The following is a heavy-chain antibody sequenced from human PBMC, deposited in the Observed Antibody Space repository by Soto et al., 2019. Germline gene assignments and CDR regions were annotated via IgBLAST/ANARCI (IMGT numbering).Heavy chain of an antibody. J-gene: IGHJ6*02. D-gene: IGHD3-3*01. V-gene: IGHV4-59*01. Sequence: PSETLSLTCTVSGGSISSYYWSWIRQPPGKGLEWIGYIYYSGSTNYNPSLKSRVTISVDTSKNQFSLKLSSVTAADTAVYYCARDMVLGSGYSNYYYYGMDVWGQGTTVT. CDR1: GGSISSYY. CDR2: IYYSGST. CDR3: ARDMVLGSGYSNYYYYGMDV.